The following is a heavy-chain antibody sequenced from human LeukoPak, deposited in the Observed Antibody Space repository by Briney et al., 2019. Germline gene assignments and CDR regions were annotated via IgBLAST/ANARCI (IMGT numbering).Heavy chain of an antibody. D-gene: IGHD6-13*01. J-gene: IGHJ4*02. CDR3: ARHRGIAAADYYFDY. V-gene: IGHV5-51*01. Sequence: PGESLKISCKGSGYSFTSYWIGWVRQMPGKGLEWMGIIYPSDSDTRYSPSFQGQVTISADKSISTAYLQWSSLKASDTAMYYCARHRGIAAADYYFDYWGQGTLVTVSS. CDR1: GYSFTSYW. CDR2: IYPSDSDT.